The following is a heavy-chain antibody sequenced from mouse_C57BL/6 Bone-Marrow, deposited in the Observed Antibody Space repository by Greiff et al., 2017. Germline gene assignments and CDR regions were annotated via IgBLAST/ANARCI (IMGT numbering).Heavy chain of an antibody. CDR1: GFSLTSYG. CDR2: IWRGGST. V-gene: IGHV2-5*01. CDR3: AKRDYSNPYAMDY. D-gene: IGHD2-5*01. Sequence: QVQLQQSGPGLVQPSQSLSITCTVSGFSLTSYGVHWVRQSPGKGLEWLGVIWRGGSTDYNAAFMSRLSITKDNSKSQVFFKMNSLQAADTAIYFYAKRDYSNPYAMDYWGQGTSVTVSS. J-gene: IGHJ4*01.